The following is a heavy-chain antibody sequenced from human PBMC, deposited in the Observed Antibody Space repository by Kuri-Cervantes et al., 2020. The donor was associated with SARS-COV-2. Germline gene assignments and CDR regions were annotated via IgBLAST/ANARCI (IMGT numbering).Heavy chain of an antibody. D-gene: IGHD3-16*01. CDR1: GFPFSNYV. CDR2: ITGPGTTT. V-gene: IGHV3-23*01. Sequence: GGSLRLSCAGSGFPFSNYVMSWVRQAPGKGLEWVSSITGPGTTTFYADSVKGRLTISRDNSKNTLYLQMNSLRAEDTAVYYCAKGGAADNHYYYFYGMDVWGQGTTVTVSS. CDR3: AKGGAADNHYYYFYGMDV. J-gene: IGHJ6*02.